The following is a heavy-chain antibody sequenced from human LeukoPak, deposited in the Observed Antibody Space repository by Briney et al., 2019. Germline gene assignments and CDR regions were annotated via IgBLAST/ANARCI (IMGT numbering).Heavy chain of an antibody. CDR2: ISGYNGNT. J-gene: IGHJ4*02. D-gene: IGHD4-23*01. CDR3: ARRNFGVNSELDY. Sequence: ASVKVSCKASGYTFTTYGISWVRQAPGQGLEWMAWISGYNGNTNYAQKFQGRVTMTTDTSTSTAYMELRSLTSDDTGVYYCARRNFGVNSELDYWGQGTLLTVSS. CDR1: GYTFTTYG. V-gene: IGHV1-18*01.